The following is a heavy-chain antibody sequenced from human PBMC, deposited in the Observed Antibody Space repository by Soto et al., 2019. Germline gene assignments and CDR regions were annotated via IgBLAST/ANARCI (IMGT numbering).Heavy chain of an antibody. J-gene: IGHJ6*02. V-gene: IGHV3-30-3*01. CDR2: ISYDGSHK. CDR3: ARDYSYQRAMDV. CDR1: GFTFSNFA. Sequence: GGSLRLSCAASGFTFSNFAMYWVRQAPGKGLEWVTVISYDGSHKYYADSVKGRFTISRDNSKNTLYLQMNNLRAEDSAVYFCARDYSYQRAMDVWGQGTTVTVS. D-gene: IGHD2-15*01.